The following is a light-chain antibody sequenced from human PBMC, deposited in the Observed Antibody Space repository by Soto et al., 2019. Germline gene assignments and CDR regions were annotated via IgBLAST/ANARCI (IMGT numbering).Light chain of an antibody. Sequence: QSLLSQASSLSGCPGKSIAICCTRTSGDSGAYDYVSWFQQHPGKAPKLMIPEVNNRPPGVSNRFSGSKYGNTAYLTISGLQVEDEAEYFCISFTTTSTHVFGAGTNVTV. J-gene: IGLJ1*01. V-gene: IGLV2-14*01. CDR3: ISFTTTSTHV. CDR1: SGDSGAYDY. CDR2: EVN.